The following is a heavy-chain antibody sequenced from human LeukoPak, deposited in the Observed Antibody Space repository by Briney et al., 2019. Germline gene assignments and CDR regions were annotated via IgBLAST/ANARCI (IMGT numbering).Heavy chain of an antibody. CDR3: ARGGGSYGMDV. Sequence: ASVKVSCKASGYTFSNYYMHWVRQAPGQALEAPGQALEWMGIINPTGGETTYAQKFQGRVTMTTDTSTSTAYMELRSLRSDDTAVYYCARGGGSYGMDVWGQGTTVTVSS. J-gene: IGHJ6*02. CDR1: GYTFSNYY. V-gene: IGHV1-46*01. D-gene: IGHD3-10*01. CDR2: INPTGGET.